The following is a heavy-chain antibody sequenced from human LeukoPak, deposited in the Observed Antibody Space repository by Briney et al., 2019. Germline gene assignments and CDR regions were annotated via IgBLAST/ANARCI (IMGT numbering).Heavy chain of an antibody. CDR1: GFSFSTYG. D-gene: IGHD4-17*01. CDR3: AKDDLYGKFDY. V-gene: IGHV3-23*01. J-gene: IGHJ4*02. Sequence: GGSLRLSCAASGFSFSTYGMSWGRHAPGKGLEWVSAITSSGGSTYYPDSVKGRFTISRDDSKHTMYLQMNSLRAEDTAVYYCAKDDLYGKFDYWGQGTLATVSS. CDR2: ITSSGGST.